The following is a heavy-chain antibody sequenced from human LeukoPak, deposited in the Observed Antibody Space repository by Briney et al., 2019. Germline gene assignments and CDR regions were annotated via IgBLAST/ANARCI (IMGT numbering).Heavy chain of an antibody. D-gene: IGHD6-19*01. Sequence: SETLPLTCTVSGGSISSSPYYWGWIRQPPGKGLEWIGNIYYSGSTYYNPSLKTRVTISVDTSKNQFSLKLTSVTAADTAVYYCARHASVDGNWPRPLDYWGQGSLVTVSS. V-gene: IGHV4-39*01. CDR2: IYYSGST. CDR1: GGSISSSPYY. J-gene: IGHJ4*02. CDR3: ARHASVDGNWPRPLDY.